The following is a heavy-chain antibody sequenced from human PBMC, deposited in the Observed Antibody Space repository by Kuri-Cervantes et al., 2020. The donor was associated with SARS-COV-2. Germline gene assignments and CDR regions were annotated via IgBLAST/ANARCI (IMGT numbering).Heavy chain of an antibody. J-gene: IGHJ6*04. V-gene: IGHV4-39*07. CDR3: ARPGGFLDV. CDR1: GGSINSGSYY. CDR2: INHSGST. Sequence: SETLSLTCTVSGGSINSGSYYWGWIRQPPGKGLEWIGEINHSGSTNYNPSLKSRVTISVDTSKNQFSLKLSSVTAADTAVYYCARPGGFLDVWGKGTTVTVSS. D-gene: IGHD4-23*01.